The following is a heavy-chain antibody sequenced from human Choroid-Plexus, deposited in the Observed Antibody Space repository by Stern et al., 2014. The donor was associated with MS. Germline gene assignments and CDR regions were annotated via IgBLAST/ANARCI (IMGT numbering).Heavy chain of an antibody. CDR1: GFTFGSCA. D-gene: IGHD2/OR15-2a*01. CDR3: AKDRQYLTYFFDH. J-gene: IGHJ5*02. CDR2: VAYDGSNN. Sequence: DQLVESGGGVVQPGRPLRLSCVASGFTFGSCAMHWVRQAPGKGLAWVAGVAYDGSNNYYADSVKGRFTISRDNSQNTLYMQMSSLRPEDTAVYYCAKDRQYLTYFFDHWGQGSLVTVSS. V-gene: IGHV3-30*18.